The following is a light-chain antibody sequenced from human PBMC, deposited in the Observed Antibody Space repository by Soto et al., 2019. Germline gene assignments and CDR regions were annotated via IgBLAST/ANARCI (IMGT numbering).Light chain of an antibody. CDR1: QSGNSNY. CDR3: QQRSNWPT. J-gene: IGKJ5*01. CDR2: GIS. V-gene: IGKV3D-20*02. Sequence: SVLTQSPGTLSLSARERATLSCRASQSGNSNYLAWYQQHPGQPPRLLIYGISTRATGIPARFSGSGSGTEFTLTISSLVPEDFAVYYCQQRSNWPTFGQGTRLEIK.